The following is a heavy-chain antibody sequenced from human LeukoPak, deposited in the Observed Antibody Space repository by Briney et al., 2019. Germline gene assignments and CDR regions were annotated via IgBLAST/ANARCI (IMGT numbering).Heavy chain of an antibody. CDR1: GFTFSPYG. D-gene: IGHD3-3*01. J-gene: IGHJ4*02. CDR3: AKDRPEWVMTLRSGFDY. V-gene: IGHV3-30*18. Sequence: PGGSLRLSCAASGFTFSPYGMHWVRQAPGKGLEWVAVISYDGSNKYYADSVKGRFTISRDNSKNTLYLQMNSLRAEDTAVYYCAKDRPEWVMTLRSGFDYWGQGTLVTVSS. CDR2: ISYDGSNK.